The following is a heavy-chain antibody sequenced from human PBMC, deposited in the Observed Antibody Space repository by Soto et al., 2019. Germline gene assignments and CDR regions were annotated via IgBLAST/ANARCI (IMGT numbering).Heavy chain of an antibody. J-gene: IGHJ4*02. CDR2: IIPVSGAA. CDR3: ATALGCRSTSCTLDY. V-gene: IGHV1-69*01. Sequence: QVQLVQSGAEVKKPGSSVEVSCKASGGTFGSYAFSWVRQAPGQGLEWMGGIIPVSGAAHYAQKFQGRVTITADESTSTAYMELSSLSSQDTAVYYCATALGCRSTSCTLDYWDQGTRVIVSS. CDR1: GGTFGSYA. D-gene: IGHD2-2*01.